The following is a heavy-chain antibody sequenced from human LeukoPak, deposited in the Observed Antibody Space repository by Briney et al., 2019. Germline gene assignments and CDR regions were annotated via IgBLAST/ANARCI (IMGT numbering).Heavy chain of an antibody. D-gene: IGHD5-12*01. CDR3: ARDQEGGYGFDH. J-gene: IGHJ4*02. CDR2: ISSTSSTI. Sequence: PGGSLRLSCAASGFTFSTYSMNWVRQAPGKGLEWVSYISSTSSTIYYADSVKGRFTISRDNAKNSLYLQMNSLRDDDTAVFYCARDQEGGYGFDHWGQGTLVTVSS. CDR1: GFTFSTYS. V-gene: IGHV3-48*02.